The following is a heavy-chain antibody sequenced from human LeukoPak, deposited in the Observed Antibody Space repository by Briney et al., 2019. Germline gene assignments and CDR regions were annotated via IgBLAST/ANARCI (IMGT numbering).Heavy chain of an antibody. CDR3: ARHRGGSGWTRPFDY. CDR1: GGSFRGYY. Sequence: SETLSLTCAVYGGSFRGYYCTWIRQPPGKGLEGIGEINHSGSTNYNPSRKSRVTISVDTSKNQFSLKLSSLTAADTAVYYCARHRGGSGWTRPFDYWGQGTLVTVSS. D-gene: IGHD6-19*01. J-gene: IGHJ4*02. CDR2: INHSGST. V-gene: IGHV4-34*01.